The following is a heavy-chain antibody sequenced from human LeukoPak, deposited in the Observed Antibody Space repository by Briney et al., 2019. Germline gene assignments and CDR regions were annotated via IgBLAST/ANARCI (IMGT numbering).Heavy chain of an antibody. J-gene: IGHJ4*02. D-gene: IGHD6-19*01. CDR3: AKGAGDSRFDY. CDR1: GFTVSSNY. CDR2: IYSGGST. Sequence: TGGSLRLSCAASGFTVSSNYMSWVRQAPGKGLEWVSVIYSGGSTYYADSVKGRFTISRDNSKNTLYLQVNSLRAEDTAVYYCAKGAGDSRFDYWGQGTLVTVSS. V-gene: IGHV3-66*01.